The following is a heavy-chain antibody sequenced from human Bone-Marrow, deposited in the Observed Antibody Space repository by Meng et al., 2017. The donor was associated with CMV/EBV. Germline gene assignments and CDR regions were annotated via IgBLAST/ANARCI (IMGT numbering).Heavy chain of an antibody. J-gene: IGHJ4*02. CDR3: ARGVRYCSSTSCLWFDY. D-gene: IGHD2-2*01. CDR1: GFTFSDYY. Sequence: GGSLRLSCAASGFTFSDYYMSWIRQAPGKGLEWVSYISSSGSTIYYADSVKGRFTISRDNAKNSLYLQMNSLRAEDTAVYYCARGVRYCSSTSCLWFDYWGQGTRVTGSS. CDR2: ISSSGSTI. V-gene: IGHV3-11*01.